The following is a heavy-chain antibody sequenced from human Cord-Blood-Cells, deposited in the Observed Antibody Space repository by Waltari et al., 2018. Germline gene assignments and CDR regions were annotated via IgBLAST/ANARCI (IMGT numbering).Heavy chain of an antibody. CDR2: ISWDGGST. Sequence: EVQLVESGGVVVQPGGSLRLACAAFAFTVEVFAIHWVRQAPGKGLEWVSLISWDGGSTYYADSVKGRFTISRDNSKNSLYLQMNSLRAEDTALYYCLRSIDYWGQGTLVTVSS. CDR3: LRSIDY. V-gene: IGHV3-43D*03. J-gene: IGHJ4*02. CDR1: AFTVEVFA.